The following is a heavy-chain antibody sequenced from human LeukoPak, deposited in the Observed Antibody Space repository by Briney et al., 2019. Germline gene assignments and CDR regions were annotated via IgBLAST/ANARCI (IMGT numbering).Heavy chain of an antibody. Sequence: ASVKVSCKASGYTFTSYDINWVRQATGQGLEWMGWMNPNSGNTGYAQKFQGRVTMTRNTSISTAYMELSSLRSEDTAAYYCARRGVAIVVVPAALSYYYCMDVWGEGTTVTVSS. D-gene: IGHD2-2*01. J-gene: IGHJ6*03. CDR1: GYTFTSYD. V-gene: IGHV1-8*01. CDR2: MNPNSGNT. CDR3: ARRGVAIVVVPAALSYYYCMDV.